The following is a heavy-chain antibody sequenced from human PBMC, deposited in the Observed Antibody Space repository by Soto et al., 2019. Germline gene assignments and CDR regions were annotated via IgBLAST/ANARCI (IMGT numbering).Heavy chain of an antibody. CDR1: GYTFTSNG. J-gene: IGHJ6*02. CDR3: ARAVVVIRRYYGMDV. Sequence: ASVKVSCKDSGYTFTSNGISWVRQAPGQGLEWMGWISAYNGNTNYAQKLQGRVTMTTDTSTSTAYMELRSLRSEDTAVYYCARAVVVIRRYYGMDVWGQGTTVTVSS. D-gene: IGHD3-22*01. CDR2: ISAYNGNT. V-gene: IGHV1-18*01.